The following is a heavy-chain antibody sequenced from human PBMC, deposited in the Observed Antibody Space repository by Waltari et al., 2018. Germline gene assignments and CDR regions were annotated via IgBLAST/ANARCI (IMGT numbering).Heavy chain of an antibody. CDR1: GGSFSGYY. CDR2: INHSGST. D-gene: IGHD5-12*01. V-gene: IGHV4-34*01. CDR3: ARVGYSGYDYPADAFDI. Sequence: SETLSLTCAVYGGSFSGYYWSWIRQPPGKGLEWIGEINHSGSTNYNPSLKSRVTISVDTSKNQFSLKLSSVTAADTAVYYCARVGYSGYDYPADAFDIWGQGTMVTVSS. J-gene: IGHJ3*02.